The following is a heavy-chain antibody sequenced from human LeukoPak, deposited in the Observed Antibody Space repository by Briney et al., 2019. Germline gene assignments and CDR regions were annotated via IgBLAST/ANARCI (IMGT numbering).Heavy chain of an antibody. CDR3: ARGVKGLRGAFDI. CDR2: IYYSGST. J-gene: IGHJ3*02. Sequence: SETLSLTCTVSGGSISSGVYYWSWLRQHPGKGLEWIGYIYYSGSTYSNPSLKSRLTMSVDISKNQFSLKLSSVTAADTAVYYCARGVKGLRGAFDIWGQGTMVTVSS. CDR1: GGSISSGVYY. V-gene: IGHV4-31*03. D-gene: IGHD3-10*01.